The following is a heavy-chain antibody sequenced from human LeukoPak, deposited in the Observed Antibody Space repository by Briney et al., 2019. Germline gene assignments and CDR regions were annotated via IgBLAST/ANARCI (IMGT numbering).Heavy chain of an antibody. J-gene: IGHJ4*02. Sequence: SETLSLTCTVSGGSISSYYWSWLRQPPGKGLEWIGYIYYSGSTNYNPSLKSRVTISVDPSKNQFSLKLSSVTAADTAVYYCARGRQWLVDWVQGTLVTVSS. CDR1: GGSISSYY. V-gene: IGHV4-59*08. CDR2: IYYSGST. D-gene: IGHD6-19*01. CDR3: ARGRQWLVD.